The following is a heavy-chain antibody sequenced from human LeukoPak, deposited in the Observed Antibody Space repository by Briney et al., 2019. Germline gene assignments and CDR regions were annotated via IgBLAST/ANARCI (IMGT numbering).Heavy chain of an antibody. CDR1: GGTFSSYA. Sequence: SVKVSCKASGGTFSSYAISWVRQAPGQGLEWMGGIIPTFGTANYAQKFQGRVTITADESTSTAYMELSSLRSEDTAVYYCAKALSTPSANYYYYMDVWGKGTTVTVSS. V-gene: IGHV1-69*13. J-gene: IGHJ6*03. D-gene: IGHD2-15*01. CDR2: IIPTFGTA. CDR3: AKALSTPSANYYYYMDV.